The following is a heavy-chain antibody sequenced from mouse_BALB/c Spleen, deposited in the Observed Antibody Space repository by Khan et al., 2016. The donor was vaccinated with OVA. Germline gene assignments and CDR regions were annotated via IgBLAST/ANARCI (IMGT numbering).Heavy chain of an antibody. CDR2: IWTGGGT. D-gene: IGHD1-1*01. J-gene: IGHJ1*01. CDR1: GLALTSYD. CDR3: VRRGNYYGSFYWYVDV. V-gene: IGHV2-9-2*01. Sequence: QVQLQESGPGLAAPSQSLSITCTVSGLALTSYDISWIRQPPGTGLEWLGVIWTGGGTNYNSAFMSRLSISTDNSKSQVALRMIGLQSDDTAIYYSVRRGNYYGSFYWYVDVWGAGTTVTVSS.